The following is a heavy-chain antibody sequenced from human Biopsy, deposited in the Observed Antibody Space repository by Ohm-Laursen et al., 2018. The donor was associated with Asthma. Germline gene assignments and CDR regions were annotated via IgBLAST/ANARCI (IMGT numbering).Heavy chain of an antibody. D-gene: IGHD4-23*01. CDR1: GFVFSQCG. J-gene: IGHJ3*02. CDR2: VSSDGHSK. Sequence: SLRLSCSASGFVFSQCGMHWVRQGPGKGLEWVALVSSDGHSKYYEDSVKGRFTISRDNSKNRLYLQINSLRVEDSAVYYCARQSGHDYGGSSAFDTWGQGTMVAVSS. CDR3: ARQSGHDYGGSSAFDT. V-gene: IGHV3-30*03.